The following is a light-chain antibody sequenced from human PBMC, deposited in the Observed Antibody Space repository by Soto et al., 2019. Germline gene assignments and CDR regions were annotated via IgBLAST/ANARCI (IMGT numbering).Light chain of an antibody. J-gene: IGLJ3*02. Sequence: QSVLTQPPSVSGAPGQRVTISCTGSSSNIGAGYDVRWYQQLPGTAPKLLIYGNSNRPSGVPDRFSGSKSGTSASLAITGLQAEDEADYYCQSYDSTLSGSGFGGGTKLTVL. V-gene: IGLV1-40*01. CDR1: SSNIGAGYD. CDR3: QSYDSTLSGSG. CDR2: GNS.